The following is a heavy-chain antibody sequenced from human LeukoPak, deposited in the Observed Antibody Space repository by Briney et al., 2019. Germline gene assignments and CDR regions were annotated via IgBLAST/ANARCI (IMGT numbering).Heavy chain of an antibody. J-gene: IGHJ4*02. CDR2: IIPIFGTA. D-gene: IGHD3-16*02. CDR1: GGTFSSYA. Sequence: SVKVSCKASGGTFSSYAISWVRQAPGQGLEWMGRIIPIFGTANYVQKFQGRVTITTDESTSTAYMELSSLRSEDTAVYYCARSVWGSYRLFDYWGQGTLVTVSS. V-gene: IGHV1-69*05. CDR3: ARSVWGSYRLFDY.